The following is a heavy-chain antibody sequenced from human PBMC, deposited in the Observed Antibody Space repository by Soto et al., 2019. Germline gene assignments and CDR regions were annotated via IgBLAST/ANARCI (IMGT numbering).Heavy chain of an antibody. V-gene: IGHV4-30-4*08. CDR3: VRDLAHGYTANV. J-gene: IGHJ6*03. CDR2: IYDSGVT. D-gene: IGHD5-18*01. Sequence: TSETLSLTCSVSGAVVTSGENYWSWVRQPPGKGLEWLGYIYDSGVTSYTPALKSRVTLSLDRPNNQVSLKLRSVTAADTAVYYCVRDLAHGYTANVWVNGTSVTVSS. CDR1: GAVVTSGENY.